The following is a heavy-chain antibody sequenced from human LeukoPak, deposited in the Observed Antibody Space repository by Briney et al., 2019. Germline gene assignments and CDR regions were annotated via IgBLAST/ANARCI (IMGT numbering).Heavy chain of an antibody. CDR1: GGSFSGYY. CDR3: AREDDSSGYYSDY. J-gene: IGHJ4*02. V-gene: IGHV4-34*01. CDR2: INHSGST. Sequence: SETLSLTCAVYGGSFSGYYWSWIRQPPGKGLEWIGEINHSGSTNYNPSLKSRVTISVDTSKNQFSLKLSSVTAADTAVYYCAREDDSSGYYSDYWGQGTLVTVSS. D-gene: IGHD3-22*01.